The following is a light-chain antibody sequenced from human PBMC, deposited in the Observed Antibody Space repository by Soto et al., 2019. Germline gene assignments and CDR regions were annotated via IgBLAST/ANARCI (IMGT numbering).Light chain of an antibody. J-gene: IGKJ5*01. V-gene: IGKV3-15*01. CDR2: GAS. CDR1: QSISNN. Sequence: EVLLTQSPATLSVPPGEIAILSCSASQSISNNLAWYQQKPGQAPRLLIFGASTRATGIPARFSGGGSGTEFTVTISSLHSQDFAGYCCQHAGNSPPEVSFGQGT. CDR3: QHAGNSPPEVS.